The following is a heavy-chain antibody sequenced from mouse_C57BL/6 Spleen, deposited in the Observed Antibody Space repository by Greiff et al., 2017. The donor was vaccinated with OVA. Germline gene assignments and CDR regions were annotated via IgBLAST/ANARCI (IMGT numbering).Heavy chain of an antibody. CDR1: GYTFTSYW. CDR2: IDPSDSYT. Sequence: VKLQQPGAELVKPGASVKLSCKASGYTFTSYWMQWVKQRPGQGLEWIGEIDPSDSYTNYNQKFKGKATLTVDTSSSTAYMQLSSLTSEDSAVYYCARSNKFITTVVDAMDYWGQGTSVTVSS. J-gene: IGHJ4*01. CDR3: ARSNKFITTVVDAMDY. D-gene: IGHD1-1*01. V-gene: IGHV1-50*01.